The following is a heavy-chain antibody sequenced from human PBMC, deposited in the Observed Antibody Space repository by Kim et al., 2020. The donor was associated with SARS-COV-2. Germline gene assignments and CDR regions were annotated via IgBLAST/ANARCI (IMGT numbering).Heavy chain of an antibody. CDR1: GYTLTELS. CDR2: FDPEDGET. V-gene: IGHV1-24*01. D-gene: IGHD1-26*01. CDR3: ATAIVGATSEGYYFDY. J-gene: IGHJ4*02. Sequence: ASVKVSCKVSGYTLTELSMHWVRQAPGKGLEWMGGFDPEDGETIYAQKFQGRVTMTEDTSTDTAYMELSSLRSEDTAVYYCATAIVGATSEGYYFDYWGQGTLVTVSS.